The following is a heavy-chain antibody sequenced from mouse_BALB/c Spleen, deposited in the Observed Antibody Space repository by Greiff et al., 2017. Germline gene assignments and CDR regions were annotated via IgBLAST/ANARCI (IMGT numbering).Heavy chain of an antibody. J-gene: IGHJ4*01. CDR2: INPSNGGT. D-gene: IGHD2-1*01. CDR1: GYTFTSYY. V-gene: IGHV1S81*02. Sequence: QVQLKQSGAELVKPGASVKLSCKASGYTFTSYYMYWVKQRPGQGLEWIGEINPSNGGTNFNEKFKSKATLTVDKSSSTAYMQLSSLTSEDSAVYYCRWGNYRGAMDYWGQGTSVTVSS. CDR3: RWGNYRGAMDY.